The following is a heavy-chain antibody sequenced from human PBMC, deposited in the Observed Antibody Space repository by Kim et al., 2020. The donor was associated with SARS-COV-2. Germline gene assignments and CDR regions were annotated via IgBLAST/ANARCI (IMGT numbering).Heavy chain of an antibody. CDR3: ARNPASGFFDS. Sequence: GGSLRLSCVASGFTFSSYGMNWVRQAPEKGLEWVSYISSSSSTIYYADSVKGRFTISRDNAKNSLYLQMDSLRDDDTAVYYCARNPASGFFDSWGQGTLVTVSS. D-gene: IGHD3-10*01. J-gene: IGHJ4*02. CDR2: ISSSSSTI. CDR1: GFTFSSYG. V-gene: IGHV3-48*02.